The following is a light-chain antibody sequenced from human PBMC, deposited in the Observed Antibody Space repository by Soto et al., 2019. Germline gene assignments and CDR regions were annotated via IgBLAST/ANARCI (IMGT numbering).Light chain of an antibody. V-gene: IGKV3-20*01. CDR1: QSVSSN. CDR3: QQYGSAPRR. Sequence: IVMPEPPATLSVSPGERATLSCRASQSVSSNLAWYQQKPGQAPRLLIYGASNRATGIPDSFSGSGSGTDFTLTTSRLDPDDFAVYFYQQYGSAPRRFGRGTKVDIK. J-gene: IGKJ1*01. CDR2: GAS.